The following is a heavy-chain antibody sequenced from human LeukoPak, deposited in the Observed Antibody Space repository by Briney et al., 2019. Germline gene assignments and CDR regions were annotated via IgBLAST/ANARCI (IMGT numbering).Heavy chain of an antibody. D-gene: IGHD4-17*01. CDR2: ISSGGSNK. J-gene: IGHJ4*02. CDR1: GFTFSSYG. V-gene: IGHV3-30*03. CDR3: ARAGNDYGAPDFDY. Sequence: GGSLRLPCAASGFTFSSYGMHWVRQAPGKGLEWVAVISSGGSNKSYADSVEGRFTISRDNPKNTLFLQMNSLRAEDTAVYYCARAGNDYGAPDFDYWGEGTLVTVSS.